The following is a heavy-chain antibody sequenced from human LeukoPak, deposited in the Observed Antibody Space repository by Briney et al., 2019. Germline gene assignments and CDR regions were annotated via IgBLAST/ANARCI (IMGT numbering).Heavy chain of an antibody. D-gene: IGHD2-2*01. CDR1: GYTFTSYG. CDR3: ARDSSGYCSSTSCSLNYYYYGMDV. J-gene: IGHJ6*02. Sequence: ASVKVSCKASGYTFTSYGISWVRQAPGQGLEWMGWISAYNGNTNYAQKFQGRVTMTRNTSISTAYMELSSLRSEDTAVYYCARDSSGYCSSTSCSLNYYYYGMDVWGQGTTVTVSS. CDR2: ISAYNGNT. V-gene: IGHV1-18*01.